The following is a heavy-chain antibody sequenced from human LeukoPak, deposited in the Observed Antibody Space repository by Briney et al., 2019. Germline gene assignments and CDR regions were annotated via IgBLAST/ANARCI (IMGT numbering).Heavy chain of an antibody. CDR2: IYTSGST. J-gene: IGHJ5*02. V-gene: IGHV4-61*02. CDR3: ARLVRTNWNYPGGFDP. Sequence: SQTLSLTCTVSGGSISSGSYYWSWIRQPAGTGLEWIGRIYTSGSTNYNPSLKSRVTISVDTSKNQFSLKLSSVTAADTAVYYCARLVRTNWNYPGGFDPWGQGTLVTVSS. D-gene: IGHD1-7*01. CDR1: GGSISSGSYY.